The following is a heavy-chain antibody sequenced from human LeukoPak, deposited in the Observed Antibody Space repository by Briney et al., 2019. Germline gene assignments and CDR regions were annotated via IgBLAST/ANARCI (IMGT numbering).Heavy chain of an antibody. Sequence: GASVKVSCKASGDTLSRYALSWVRQAPGHGLEWIGGIFTVFGTTHYTKALQGRVTITADKSTNTVYMELTSPRSEDTAIYYCAGAKVSGYPTFWYFDLWGRGTLVTVSS. J-gene: IGHJ2*01. V-gene: IGHV1-69*06. CDR1: GDTLSRYA. D-gene: IGHD3-9*01. CDR3: AGAKVSGYPTFWYFDL. CDR2: IFTVFGTT.